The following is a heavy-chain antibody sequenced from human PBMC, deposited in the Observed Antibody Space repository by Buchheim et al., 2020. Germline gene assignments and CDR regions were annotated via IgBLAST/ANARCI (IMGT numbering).Heavy chain of an antibody. J-gene: IGHJ4*02. CDR3: AKDHASSSSSVFVFVFDY. CDR2: ISYDGSNK. D-gene: IGHD6-6*01. V-gene: IGHV3-30*18. CDR1: GFTFSSYG. Sequence: QVQLVESGGGVVQPGRSLRLSCAASGFTFSSYGMHWVRQAPGKGLEWVAVISYDGSNKYYADSVKGRFTISRDNSKNTLYLQMNSLRAEDTAVYYCAKDHASSSSSVFVFVFDYWGQGTL.